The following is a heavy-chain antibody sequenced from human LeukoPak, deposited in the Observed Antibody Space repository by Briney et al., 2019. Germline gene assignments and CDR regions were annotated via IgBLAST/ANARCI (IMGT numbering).Heavy chain of an antibody. CDR3: VRESGVRVGPGIGRPLDV. CDR2: IKEDGSDK. Sequence: PGGSLRLSCAVSGFTFSDYWMTWVRQAPGRGLKWVANIKEDGSDKQYVDSVQGRFTISRDNAENSLYLQMNSLRAEDTAVYYCVRESGVRVGPGIGRPLDVWGKGTAVTVSS. V-gene: IGHV3-7*01. D-gene: IGHD3-10*02. CDR1: GFTFSDYW. J-gene: IGHJ6*04.